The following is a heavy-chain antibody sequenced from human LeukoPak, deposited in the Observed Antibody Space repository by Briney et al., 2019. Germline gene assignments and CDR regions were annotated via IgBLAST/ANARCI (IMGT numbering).Heavy chain of an antibody. V-gene: IGHV3-21*01. Sequence: GGSLRLSCAASGFTFSSYSMNWVRQAPGKGLEWVSSISSSSYIYYADSVKGRFTISRDNAKNSLYLQMNSLRAEDTAVYYCARDGGLTIFGVVISCWFDPWGQGTLVTVSS. CDR3: ARDGGLTIFGVVISCWFDP. CDR1: GFTFSSYS. CDR2: ISSSSYI. J-gene: IGHJ5*02. D-gene: IGHD3-3*01.